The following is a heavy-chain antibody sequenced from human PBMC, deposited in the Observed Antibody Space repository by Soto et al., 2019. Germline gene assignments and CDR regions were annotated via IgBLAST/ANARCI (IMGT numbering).Heavy chain of an antibody. V-gene: IGHV4-34*01. CDR1: GGSVNSGNYY. J-gene: IGHJ3*02. CDR3: ARVERGTATTVVDAFDI. D-gene: IGHD1-1*01. CDR2: MSHGGGT. Sequence: HVQLQQWGAGLLKPSETLSLTCAVFGGSVNSGNYYWSWIRQPPGKGLEWIGEMSHGGGTHFNPSLKGRVTISVDTSKNQFSLKVSSVTAADTALYYCARVERGTATTVVDAFDIWGPGTMVTVSS.